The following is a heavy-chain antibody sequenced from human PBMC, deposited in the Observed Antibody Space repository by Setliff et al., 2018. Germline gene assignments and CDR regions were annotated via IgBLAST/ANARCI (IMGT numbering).Heavy chain of an antibody. CDR2: IYTSGTT. D-gene: IGHD1-26*01. CDR3: ARFRVSSGGYNYYTMDV. Sequence: SETLSLTCTVSGASIGSGSHYWSWIRQPAGRGLEWIGRIYTSGTTNYSPSLKSRVSISSDTSKNVISLKLNSVTAADTATYYCARFRVSSGGYNYYTMDVWGQGTTVTVSS. J-gene: IGHJ6*02. CDR1: GASIGSGSHY. V-gene: IGHV4-61*02.